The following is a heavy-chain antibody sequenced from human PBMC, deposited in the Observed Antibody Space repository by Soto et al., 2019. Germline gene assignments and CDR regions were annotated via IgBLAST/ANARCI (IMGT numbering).Heavy chain of an antibody. Sequence: GGSLRLSCEASGFTCSDYYMAWIRQAPGEGPEWISYISMSGNSMYYADSVKGRFTISRDNARNSMYLQMNSLRAEDTAMYYCARINYVSGTSWFDPWGQGALVTVSS. CDR3: ARINYVSGTSWFDP. J-gene: IGHJ5*02. CDR2: ISMSGNSM. V-gene: IGHV3-11*01. D-gene: IGHD3-10*01. CDR1: GFTCSDYY.